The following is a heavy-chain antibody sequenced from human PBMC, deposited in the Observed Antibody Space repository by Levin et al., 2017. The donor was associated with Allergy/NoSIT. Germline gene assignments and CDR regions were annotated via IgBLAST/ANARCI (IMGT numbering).Heavy chain of an antibody. V-gene: IGHV1-2*06. CDR2: IIPKSGDT. Sequence: ASVKVSCKASGYIFTGYYIHWVRQAPGQGLEWVGRIIPKSGDTNYAQVFQGRVTMTRDLSIDTAYMEINNLTSDDTAVYYCARGAFAGIAAAGTWGQGSLVTVSS. CDR1: GYIFTGYY. D-gene: IGHD6-13*01. CDR3: ARGAFAGIAAAGT. J-gene: IGHJ5*02.